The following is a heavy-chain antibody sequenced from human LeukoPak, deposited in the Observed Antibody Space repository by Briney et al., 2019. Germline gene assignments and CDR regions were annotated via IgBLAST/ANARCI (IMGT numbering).Heavy chain of an antibody. V-gene: IGHV3-11*01. CDR3: AKGSSGWYSAFDY. D-gene: IGHD6-19*01. Sequence: PGGSLRLSCAASGFTFSDYYMSWIRQAPGKGLEWVSYISSSGSTIYYADSVKGRFTISRDNSKNTLYLQMNSLRAEDTAVYYCAKGSSGWYSAFDYWGQGTLVTVSS. CDR2: ISSSGSTI. J-gene: IGHJ4*02. CDR1: GFTFSDYY.